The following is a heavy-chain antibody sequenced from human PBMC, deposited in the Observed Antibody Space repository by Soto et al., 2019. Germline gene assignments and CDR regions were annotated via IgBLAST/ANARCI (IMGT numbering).Heavy chain of an antibody. V-gene: IGHV1-2*02. CDR2: INAHSGGT. D-gene: IGHD6-6*01. CDR3: AKDLTRQLAYWLDP. CDR1: GFSFTGYY. J-gene: IGHJ5*02. Sequence: ASVKVSFKASGFSFTGYYIHWLRQAPGQGLEWMGWINAHSGGTEYAQKFQGRVTLTRDTSISTAYMTLSSLRSDDTAIYYCAKDLTRQLAYWLDPWSQGTQVTVSS.